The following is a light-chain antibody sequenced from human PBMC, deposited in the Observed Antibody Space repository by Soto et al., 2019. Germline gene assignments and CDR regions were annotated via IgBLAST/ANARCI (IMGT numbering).Light chain of an antibody. CDR3: QQSKSYST. V-gene: IGKV1-5*01. CDR1: QSLNTR. Sequence: DIQLTQSPSTLSASFGDRVTLTCRASQSLNTRLAWYQQRPGKAPKLLIYDASTLESGVPSRFSGGGSGTEFTLTINNLQPDDLATYICQQSKSYSTSGRGTKADI. CDR2: DAS. J-gene: IGKJ1*01.